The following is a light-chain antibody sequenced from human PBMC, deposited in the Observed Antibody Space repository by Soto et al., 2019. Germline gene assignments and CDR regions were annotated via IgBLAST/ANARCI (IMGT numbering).Light chain of an antibody. J-gene: IGLJ2*01. CDR1: SSDVGGYNY. V-gene: IGLV2-14*03. CDR2: DVS. CDR3: SSYTSSSTLV. Sequence: QSALTQPASVSGSPGQSITISCTGTSSDVGGYNYVSWYQHPGKVPKLMIYDVSNRPSGVSNRFSGSKSGNTASLTISGLQAEDEADYYCSSYTSSSTLVFGGGTKVTVL.